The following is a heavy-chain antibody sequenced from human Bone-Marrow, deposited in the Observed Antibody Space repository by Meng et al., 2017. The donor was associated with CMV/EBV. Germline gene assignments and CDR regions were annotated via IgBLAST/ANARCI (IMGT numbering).Heavy chain of an antibody. CDR3: TRDGYGYCSSNSCYTRYYGMDV. CDR2: INPNSGGT. D-gene: IGHD2-2*02. V-gene: IGHV1-2*02. J-gene: IGHJ6*02. Sequence: ASVKVSCKASGYTCTGYYMLWVQQAPGQGLEWMGWINPNSGGTNYAQKFQGRVTMTRDTSISTAYMELSRLRSDDTAVYYLTRDGYGYCSSNSCYTRYYGMDVWGQGTTVTVSS. CDR1: GYTCTGYY.